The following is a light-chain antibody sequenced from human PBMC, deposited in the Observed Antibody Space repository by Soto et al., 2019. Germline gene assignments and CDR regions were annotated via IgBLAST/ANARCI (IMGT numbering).Light chain of an antibody. Sequence: EIVLTQSPVTLSLSPGERATLSCRASQSVRTYLAWYQVKPGQAPRLLIYDASRRASGVPARFSGSGSGTDFPLPISSLEPEDFALYSCKQRNTCPPITFGKGPRREIK. CDR3: KQRNTCPPIT. CDR1: QSVRTY. V-gene: IGKV3-11*01. J-gene: IGKJ5*01. CDR2: DAS.